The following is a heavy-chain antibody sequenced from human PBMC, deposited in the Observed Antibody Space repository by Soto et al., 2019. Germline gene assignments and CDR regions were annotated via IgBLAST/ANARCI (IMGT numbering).Heavy chain of an antibody. Sequence: TLSLTCAISGDSVSSNSVVWNWIRQSPSRGLEWLGRTYYRSQWYSEYVVFVKSRITINPDTSKNQFSLQLNSVTPEDTAVYYCARGIYDTSVGTAFDIWGQGTKVTVSS. J-gene: IGHJ3*02. CDR2: TYYRSQWYS. V-gene: IGHV6-1*01. CDR1: GDSVSSNSVV. D-gene: IGHD3-22*01. CDR3: ARGIYDTSVGTAFDI.